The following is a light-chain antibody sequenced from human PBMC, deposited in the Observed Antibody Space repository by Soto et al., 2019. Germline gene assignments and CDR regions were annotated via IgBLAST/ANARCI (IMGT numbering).Light chain of an antibody. J-gene: IGKJ2*01. V-gene: IGKV1-39*01. CDR2: AAS. CDR1: QSISNY. Sequence: DRQMTQSPSSLSASVGDRVTITCRASQSISNYLNWYQQKPGKAPKLLIYAASSLQSGVPSRFSGSGSGTDFTLTISSLQPEDFATYYCQQSYSTPYTFGQGTKLEIK. CDR3: QQSYSTPYT.